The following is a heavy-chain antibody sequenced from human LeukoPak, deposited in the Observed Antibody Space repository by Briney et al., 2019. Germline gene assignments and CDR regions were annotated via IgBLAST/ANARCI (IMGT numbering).Heavy chain of an antibody. V-gene: IGHV4-39*07. D-gene: IGHD3-10*01. CDR1: GGSISSSSYY. CDR3: ARDGSGSYYQHLGGYYSAVYSYYFDY. CDR2: IYYSGST. Sequence: SETLSLTCTVSGGSISSSSYYWGWIREPPGKGLEWIGSIYYSGSTYYNPSLKSRVTISVDTSKNQFSLKLSSVTAADTAVYYCARDGSGSYYQHLGGYYSAVYSYYFDYWGQGTLVTVSS. J-gene: IGHJ4*02.